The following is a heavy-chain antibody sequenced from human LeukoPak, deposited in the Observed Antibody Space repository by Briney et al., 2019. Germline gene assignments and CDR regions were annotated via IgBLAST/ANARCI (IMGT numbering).Heavy chain of an antibody. V-gene: IGHV3-48*01. CDR3: ANLLRWEPY. D-gene: IGHD4-23*01. J-gene: IGHJ4*02. CDR2: ISSSNSTI. CDR1: GFTFSSYN. Sequence: GGSLRLSCAASGFTFSSYNMNWVRQAPGKGLEWVSYISSSNSTIYYADSVKGRFTISRDNSKNTLYLQMNSLRAEDTAVYYCANLLRWEPYWGQGTLVTVSS.